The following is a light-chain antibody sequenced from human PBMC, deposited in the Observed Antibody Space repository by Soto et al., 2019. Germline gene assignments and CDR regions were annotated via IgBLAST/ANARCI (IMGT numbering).Light chain of an antibody. V-gene: IGLV1-44*01. J-gene: IGLJ1*01. CDR3: ATWDDGLLYYV. Sequence: QSVLTQPPSASGAPGQGVTISCSGTASNIGSNAVNWYQHLPGTAPKLLIYSNNQRPSGVPDRFSGSKSGTSASLAIGGLQSEDEATFYCATWDDGLLYYVVGTGTKVTVL. CDR2: SNN. CDR1: ASNIGSNA.